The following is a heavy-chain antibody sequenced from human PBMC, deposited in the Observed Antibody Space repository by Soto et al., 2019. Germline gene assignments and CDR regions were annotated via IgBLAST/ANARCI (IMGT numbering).Heavy chain of an antibody. V-gene: IGHV3-23*01. CDR1: GFTFSSYA. D-gene: IGHD3-10*01. Sequence: EVQLLESGGGLVQPGGSLRLSCAASGFTFSSYAMSWVRQAPGKGLEWVSAISGSGGSTYYADSVKGRFTISRDNSKNTLYLQMNSLRAEDTAVYYFAKEAYGSGSHRSLIYAFDIWGQGTMVTVSS. CDR3: AKEAYGSGSHRSLIYAFDI. CDR2: ISGSGGST. J-gene: IGHJ3*02.